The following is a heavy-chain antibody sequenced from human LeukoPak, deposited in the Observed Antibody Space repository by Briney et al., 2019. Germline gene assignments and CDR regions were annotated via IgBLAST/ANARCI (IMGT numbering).Heavy chain of an antibody. CDR2: VYHSGNT. D-gene: IGHD6-13*01. J-gene: IGHJ4*02. CDR3: ARQPRGAAASFDY. Sequence: PSETLFLTCSVSGVFVNTGRYYWAWIRQPPGKGLDWIGNVYHSGNTDYNPSLKSRTIISLDASNNAVSLMLRSVTATDTAVYYCARQPRGAAASFDYWGQGTLVTVSS. V-gene: IGHV4-39*01. CDR1: GVFVNTGRYY.